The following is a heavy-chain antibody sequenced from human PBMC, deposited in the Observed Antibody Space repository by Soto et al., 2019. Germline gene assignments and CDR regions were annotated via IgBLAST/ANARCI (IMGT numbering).Heavy chain of an antibody. CDR1: GGSFSGYY. CDR3: ASTNPPAGNFDY. Sequence: PSETLSLTCAVYGGSFSGYYWSWIRQPPGKGLEWIGEINHSGSTNYNPSLKSRVTISVDTSKNQFSLKLSSVTAADTAVYYCASTNPPAGNFDYWGQGTLGTV. CDR2: INHSGST. D-gene: IGHD1-1*01. V-gene: IGHV4-34*01. J-gene: IGHJ4*02.